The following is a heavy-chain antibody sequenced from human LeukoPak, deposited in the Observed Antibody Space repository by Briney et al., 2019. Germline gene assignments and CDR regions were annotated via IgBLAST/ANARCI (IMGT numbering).Heavy chain of an antibody. J-gene: IGHJ4*02. Sequence: PSETLSLTCTVSGGSISSGGYDWSWIRQHPGKGLEWIGYIYYSGSTYYNPSLKSRVTISVDTSKNQFSLKLSSVTAADTAVYYCASSGYYSGYFDYWGQGTLVTVSS. V-gene: IGHV4-31*03. CDR1: GGSISSGGYD. CDR3: ASSGYYSGYFDY. D-gene: IGHD3-22*01. CDR2: IYYSGST.